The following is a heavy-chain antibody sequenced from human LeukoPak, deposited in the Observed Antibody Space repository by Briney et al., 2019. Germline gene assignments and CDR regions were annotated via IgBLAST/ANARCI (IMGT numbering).Heavy chain of an antibody. Sequence: SETLSLTCTVSGGSISSYYWSWIRQPPGKGLEWIGYIYYSGSTNYNPSLKSRVTISVDTSKNQFSLKLSSVTAADTAVYYCAIAAASYNWFDPWGQGTLVTVSS. D-gene: IGHD6-13*01. CDR3: AIAAASYNWFDP. J-gene: IGHJ5*02. CDR1: GGSISSYY. V-gene: IGHV4-59*12. CDR2: IYYSGST.